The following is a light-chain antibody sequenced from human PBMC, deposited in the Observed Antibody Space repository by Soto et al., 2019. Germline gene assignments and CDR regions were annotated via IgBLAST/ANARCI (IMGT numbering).Light chain of an antibody. CDR3: QQYGNSPVT. J-gene: IGKJ1*01. V-gene: IGKV3-20*01. CDR1: QSVSSSY. Sequence: EVVLTQSPGTLSLSPGQRVALSCRASQSVSSSYLAWYQQKPGQGPRLIIYGASSRATGIPDRFSGSGSGTDFTLTISRLEPEDFAVYYCQQYGNSPVTFGQGTKVEIK. CDR2: GAS.